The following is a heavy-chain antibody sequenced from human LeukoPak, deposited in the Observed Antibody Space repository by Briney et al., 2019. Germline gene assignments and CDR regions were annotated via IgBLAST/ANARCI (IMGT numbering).Heavy chain of an antibody. CDR1: GFTFSNYA. Sequence: PGGSLGLSCAASGFTFSNYAMSWGRQAPGKGLEWDSSISGSGRTTYYADSVKGRFTISRDNSKNTLYLQMNSLRAEDTAVYYCAKEEGYIYGLLDYWGQGTLVTVSS. J-gene: IGHJ4*02. D-gene: IGHD5-18*01. V-gene: IGHV3-23*01. CDR3: AKEEGYIYGLLDY. CDR2: ISGSGRTT.